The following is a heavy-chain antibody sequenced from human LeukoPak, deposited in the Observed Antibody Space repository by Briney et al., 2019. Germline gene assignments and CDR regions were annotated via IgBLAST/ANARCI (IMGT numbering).Heavy chain of an antibody. CDR2: IYHSGST. V-gene: IGHV4-30-2*02. CDR1: GGSISSGGYS. D-gene: IGHD1-26*01. CDR3: ARSDGAGATDY. Sequence: PSQTLSLTCAVSGGSISSGGYSWSWIRQPPGKGLEWIGYIYHSGSTYYNPSLKSRVTISVDRSKNQFSLKLSSVTAADAAVYYCARSDGAGATDYWGQGTLVTVSS. J-gene: IGHJ4*02.